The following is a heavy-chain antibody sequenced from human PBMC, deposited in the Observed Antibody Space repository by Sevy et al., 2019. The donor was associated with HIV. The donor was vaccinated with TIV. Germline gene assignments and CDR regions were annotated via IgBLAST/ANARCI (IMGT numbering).Heavy chain of an antibody. Sequence: GGSLRLSCAASGFTFSSYAMHWVRQAPGKGLEWVAVISYDGSNKYYADSVKGRFTISRDNSKNTRYLQMNSLRAEDTAVYYCATDITMIVEGSGAFDIWGQGTMVTVSS. CDR2: ISYDGSNK. CDR1: GFTFSSYA. J-gene: IGHJ3*02. CDR3: ATDITMIVEGSGAFDI. D-gene: IGHD3-22*01. V-gene: IGHV3-30-3*01.